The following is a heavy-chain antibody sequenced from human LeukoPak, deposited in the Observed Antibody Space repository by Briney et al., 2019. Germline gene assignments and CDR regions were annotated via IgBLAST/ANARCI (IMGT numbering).Heavy chain of an antibody. Sequence: GGSLRLSCAASGFTFSSYWMHWVRQAPGKGLVWVSRINSGGSSTSYADSVKGRFTISRDNAKDTLYLQMNSLRAEDTAVYYCARVQGSYCGGDCYSYYFDYWGQGTLVTVSS. V-gene: IGHV3-74*01. CDR3: ARVQGSYCGGDCYSYYFDY. CDR1: GFTFSSYW. CDR2: INSGGSST. D-gene: IGHD2-21*02. J-gene: IGHJ4*02.